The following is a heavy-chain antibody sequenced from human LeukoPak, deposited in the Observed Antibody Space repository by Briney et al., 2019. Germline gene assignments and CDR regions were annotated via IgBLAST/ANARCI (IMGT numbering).Heavy chain of an antibody. D-gene: IGHD2-15*01. CDR3: ARGRYCSGGSCYSADAFDI. J-gene: IGHJ3*02. CDR2: IYYSGST. V-gene: IGHV4-59*01. CDR1: GGSISSYY. Sequence: PSETLSLTCTVSGGSISSYYWSWIRQPPGKGLEWIGYIYYSGSTNYNPSLKSRVTISVDTSKNQFSLKLGSVTAADTAVYYCARGRYCSGGSCYSADAFDIWGQGTMVTVSS.